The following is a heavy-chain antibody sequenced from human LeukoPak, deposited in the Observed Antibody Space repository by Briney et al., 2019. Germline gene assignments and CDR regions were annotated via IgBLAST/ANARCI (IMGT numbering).Heavy chain of an antibody. CDR3: ARTPEGYSYGLYYFDY. V-gene: IGHV3-11*01. D-gene: IGHD5-18*01. Sequence: GGSLRLSGAASGFTFSDYYMGWIRQAPGKGLEWVSYISRSGSTIYYADSVKGRFTISRDNAKNSLYLQMNSLRAEDTAVYYCARTPEGYSYGLYYFDYWGQGTLVTVSS. J-gene: IGHJ4*02. CDR2: ISRSGSTI. CDR1: GFTFSDYY.